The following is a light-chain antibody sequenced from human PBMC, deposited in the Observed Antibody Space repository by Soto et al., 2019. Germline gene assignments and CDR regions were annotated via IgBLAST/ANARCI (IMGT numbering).Light chain of an antibody. CDR2: GAF. CDR1: QSVSSN. V-gene: IGKV3-15*01. J-gene: IGKJ1*01. Sequence: EIVMTQSPVTLSVSPGERATLSCRASQSVSSNLAWYQQKPGQAPSLLICGAFTRATGIPARFSGTGSGTEFTLTISSLQSEDFALYYCQQYNDWPLTFGQGTKVDI. CDR3: QQYNDWPLT.